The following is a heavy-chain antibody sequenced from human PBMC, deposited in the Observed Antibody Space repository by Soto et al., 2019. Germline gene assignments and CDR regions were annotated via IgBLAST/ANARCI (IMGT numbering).Heavy chain of an antibody. V-gene: IGHV3-48*03. CDR1: EFTFSNYE. D-gene: IGHD3-22*01. CDR3: ARGLRNYFDRSGLHY. Sequence: PGGSLRLSCVASEFTFSNYEMNWVRQAPGKGLEWLSYISYTGSTIYYADSVRGRFTISRDNSKNSLYLQMNSLRAEDTAVYYCARGLRNYFDRSGLHYWGQGTLVTVSS. CDR2: ISYTGSTI. J-gene: IGHJ4*02.